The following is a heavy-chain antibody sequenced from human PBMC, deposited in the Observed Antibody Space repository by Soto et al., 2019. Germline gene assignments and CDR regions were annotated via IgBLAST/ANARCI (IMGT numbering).Heavy chain of an antibody. CDR1: GFTFSSYV. D-gene: IGHD3-10*01. J-gene: IGHJ4*02. V-gene: IGHV3-23*01. CDR3: AHYGSGSYYTLAPYYFDY. Sequence: PGGSLRLSCAASGFTFSSYVMTWVRQAPGKGLEWVSSISGSGGSTYYADSVKGRFTISRDNSKNTLYLQMNSLRAEDTATYYCAHYGSGSYYTLAPYYFDYWGQGTLVTVSS. CDR2: ISGSGGST.